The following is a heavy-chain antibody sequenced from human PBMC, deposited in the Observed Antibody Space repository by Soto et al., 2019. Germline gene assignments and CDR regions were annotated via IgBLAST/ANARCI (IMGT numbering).Heavy chain of an antibody. J-gene: IGHJ3*02. CDR2: ISGSGGST. CDR1: GCTFSSYA. Sequence: PGGSLRLSCAASGCTFSSYAMSWVRQATGKGLEWVSAISGSGGSTYYADSVKGRFTISRDNSKNTLYLQMNSLRAEDTAVYYCAKTVSQQWLVARDAFDIWGQGTMVTVSS. D-gene: IGHD6-19*01. V-gene: IGHV3-23*01. CDR3: AKTVSQQWLVARDAFDI.